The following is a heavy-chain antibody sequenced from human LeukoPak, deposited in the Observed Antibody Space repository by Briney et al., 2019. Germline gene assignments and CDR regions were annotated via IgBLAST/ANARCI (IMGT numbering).Heavy chain of an antibody. CDR3: TRDYSYAMAV. CDR2: INSDGSST. CDR1: GFTFSSAW. V-gene: IGHV3-74*01. J-gene: IGHJ6*02. D-gene: IGHD2-21*01. Sequence: GGSLRLSCAASGFTFSSAWMHWVRQTPGKGLVWVSRINSDGSSTNYADSVKGRFTISRDNAKNMVNLQMNSLRAEDTAIYYCTRDYSYAMAVWGQGTTVTVSS.